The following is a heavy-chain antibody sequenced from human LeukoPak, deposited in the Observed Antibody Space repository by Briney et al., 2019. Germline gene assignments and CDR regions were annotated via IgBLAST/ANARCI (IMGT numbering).Heavy chain of an antibody. D-gene: IGHD3-10*01. CDR1: GFTFSSYS. CDR3: ARDVAYTLWFGEISYYYYMDV. J-gene: IGHJ6*03. Sequence: PGGSLRLSCAASGFTFSSYSMNWVRQAPGKGLEWVSSISSSSSYIYYADSVKGRFTISRDNAKNSLYLQMNSLRAEDTAVYYCARDVAYTLWFGEISYYYYMDVWGKGTTVTISS. V-gene: IGHV3-21*01. CDR2: ISSSSSYI.